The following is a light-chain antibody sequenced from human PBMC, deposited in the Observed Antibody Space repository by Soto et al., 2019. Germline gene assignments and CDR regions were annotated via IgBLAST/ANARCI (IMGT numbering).Light chain of an antibody. CDR2: EVS. CDR1: SSDVGSYNF. V-gene: IGLV2-23*02. J-gene: IGLJ3*02. Sequence: QPVLTQPASVSGSPGQSITISCTGTSSDVGSYNFVSWYQQHPGKAPKVMIYEVSARPSGISNRFSGSKSGNTASLTISGLQADDEADYYCCSYAGASWVFGGGTKLTVL. CDR3: CSYAGASWV.